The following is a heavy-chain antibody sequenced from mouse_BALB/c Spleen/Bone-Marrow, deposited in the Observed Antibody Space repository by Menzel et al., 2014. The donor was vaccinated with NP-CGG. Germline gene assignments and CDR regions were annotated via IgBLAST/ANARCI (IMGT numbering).Heavy chain of an antibody. CDR3: ARYRLGTYFDS. J-gene: IGHJ2*01. CDR1: GFNIKDTY. D-gene: IGHD2-14*01. Sequence: EVQLQQSGAELVKPGASVKLSCTASGFNIKDTYMHWVKQRPEQGLEWIGRIDPANGNAKYDPKFQGKATITADTSSNTAYLQLSSLTSEDTAVYYCARYRLGTYFDSGAKAPLSQSPQ. CDR2: IDPANGNA. V-gene: IGHV14-3*02.